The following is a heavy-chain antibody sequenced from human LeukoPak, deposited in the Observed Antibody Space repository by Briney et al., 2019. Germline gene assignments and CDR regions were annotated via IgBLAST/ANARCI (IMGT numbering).Heavy chain of an antibody. CDR2: IYYSGST. CDR1: GGSISSYY. Sequence: PSETLSLTCTVSGGSISSYYWSWIRQPPGKGLEWIGYIYYSGSTNYNPSLKSRVTISIDTSKNQFSLKLNSVTAADTAVYYCARGYCSGGSCYSYYYYNYMDVWGKGTTVTVSS. V-gene: IGHV4-59*01. CDR3: ARGYCSGGSCYSYYYYNYMDV. D-gene: IGHD2-15*01. J-gene: IGHJ6*03.